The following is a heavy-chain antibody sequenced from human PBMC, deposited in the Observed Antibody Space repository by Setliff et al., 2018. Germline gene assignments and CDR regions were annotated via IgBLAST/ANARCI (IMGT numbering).Heavy chain of an antibody. CDR2: IYHSGST. V-gene: IGHV4-39*07. CDR1: GGSVNNSHDY. Sequence: SETLSLTCTVSGGSVNNSHDYWGWIRQPPGKGLEWIGSIYHSGSTYYNPSLKGRVTISVDTSKNHFSVKLSSVTAADAAVYYCASNILTGPYDAFDIWGRGTMVTVSS. CDR3: ASNILTGPYDAFDI. D-gene: IGHD3-9*01. J-gene: IGHJ3*02.